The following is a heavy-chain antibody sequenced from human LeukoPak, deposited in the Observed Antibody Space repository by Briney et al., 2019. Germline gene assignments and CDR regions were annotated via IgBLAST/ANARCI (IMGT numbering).Heavy chain of an antibody. Sequence: SVKVSCKASGGTFSSYAISWVRPAPGQGLEWMGGIIPIFGTANYAQKFQGRVTITTDESTSTAYMELSSLRSEDTAVYYCARDLGAYSGYYFDYWGQGTLVTVSS. CDR1: GGTFSSYA. CDR2: IIPIFGTA. J-gene: IGHJ4*02. CDR3: ARDLGAYSGYYFDY. D-gene: IGHD5-12*01. V-gene: IGHV1-69*05.